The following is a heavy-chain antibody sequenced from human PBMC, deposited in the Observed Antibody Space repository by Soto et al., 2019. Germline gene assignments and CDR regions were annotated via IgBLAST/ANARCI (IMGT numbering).Heavy chain of an antibody. CDR3: AGDSSGWPPSLDY. J-gene: IGHJ4*02. V-gene: IGHV4-59*01. CDR2: IYYSGST. CDR1: GGPISSYY. D-gene: IGHD6-19*01. Sequence: QVQLQESGPGLVKPSETLSLNCTVSGGPISSYYWSWIRQSPGKGLEWIGYIYYSGSTNYNPSLKSRVTISVDESKNQFSLELSSLTAADTAVYYCAGDSSGWPPSLDYWSQGTLVTVSS.